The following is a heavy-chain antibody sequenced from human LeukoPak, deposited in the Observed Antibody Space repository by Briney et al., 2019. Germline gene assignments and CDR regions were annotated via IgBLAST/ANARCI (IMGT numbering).Heavy chain of an antibody. CDR1: GFTFSSYG. V-gene: IGHV3-74*01. D-gene: IGHD1-26*01. CDR2: ISPDGTGT. CDR3: ATVGMGATIGY. J-gene: IGHJ4*02. Sequence: GGSLRLSCAASGFTFSSYGMHWVRQAPGKGLVWVSRISPDGTGTNYADSVKGRFTISRGNAKNTLYLQMNSLRVEDTAVYYCATVGMGATIGYWGQGTLVTVSS.